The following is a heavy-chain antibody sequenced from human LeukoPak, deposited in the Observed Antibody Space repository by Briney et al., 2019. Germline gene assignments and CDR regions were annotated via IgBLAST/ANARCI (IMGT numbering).Heavy chain of an antibody. V-gene: IGHV3-33*01. CDR3: ARDLAWDAFDI. Sequence: GGSLRLSCAVSGFTFSSYGMHWVRQAPGKGLDWVAVIWYDVNHKYYADSVKDRFIISRDNSKNTLYLQMNSLRAEDTAVYYCARDLAWDAFDIWGQGTMVTVSS. CDR2: IWYDVNHK. J-gene: IGHJ3*02. CDR1: GFTFSSYG.